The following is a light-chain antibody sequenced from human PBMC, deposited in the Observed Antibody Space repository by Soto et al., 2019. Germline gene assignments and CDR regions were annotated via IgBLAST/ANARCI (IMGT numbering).Light chain of an antibody. CDR1: SGYSNYK. Sequence: QLVLTQPPSASASLGASVTLTCTLSSGYSNYKVDWYQQRPGKGPRFVMRVGTGGNVGSKGDGIPDRFSVLGSGLNRYLTIKNIQEEDESDYHCGADHGSGSNFVVVFGGGTKLTVL. J-gene: IGLJ2*01. CDR3: GADHGSGSNFVVV. V-gene: IGLV9-49*02. CDR2: VGTGGNVG.